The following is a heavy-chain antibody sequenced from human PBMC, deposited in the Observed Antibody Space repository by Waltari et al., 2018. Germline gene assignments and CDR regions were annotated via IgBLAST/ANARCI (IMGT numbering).Heavy chain of an antibody. CDR3: AALDTTRTSFYYYFYMDV. V-gene: IGHV1-24*01. CDR2: VDPDDGET. CDR1: GDHLTAFS. Sequence: QVQLVQSVAAVKKPGASVKVSCSVSGDHLTAFSMHWVRQAPGKGLEWMGGVDPDDGETVSAPKFRGRLTLTQDTSTETAYMELRNLRSEDTAIYYCAALDTTRTSFYYYFYMDVWGTGTKVTVSS. J-gene: IGHJ6*03. D-gene: IGHD1-1*01.